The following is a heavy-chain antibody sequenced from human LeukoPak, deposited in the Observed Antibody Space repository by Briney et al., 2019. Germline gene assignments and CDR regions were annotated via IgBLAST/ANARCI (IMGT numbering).Heavy chain of an antibody. D-gene: IGHD6-13*01. V-gene: IGHV1-2*02. CDR1: GGTFSSYA. Sequence: ASVTVSCKASGGTFSSYAISWVRQAPGQGLEWMGWINPNSGGTNYAQKFQGRVTMTRDTSISTAYMELSRLRSDDTAVYYCARDWGGSGIAAAGTGYWGQGTLVTVSS. CDR2: INPNSGGT. CDR3: ARDWGGSGIAAAGTGY. J-gene: IGHJ4*02.